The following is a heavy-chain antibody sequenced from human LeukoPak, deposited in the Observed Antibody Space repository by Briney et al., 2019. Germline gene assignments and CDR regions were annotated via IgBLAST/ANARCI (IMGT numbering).Heavy chain of an antibody. CDR1: GGSISSYY. D-gene: IGHD2-15*01. V-gene: IGHV4-59*01. CDR3: AREGSGCSGGSCFFDY. CDR2: IYYSGST. Sequence: PSETLSLTCTVSGGSISSYYWSWIRQPPGKGLEWIGYIYYSGSTNYNASLKSRVTISVDTSKNQFSLKLSSVTAADTAVYYCAREGSGCSGGSCFFDYWGQGTLVTVSS. J-gene: IGHJ4*02.